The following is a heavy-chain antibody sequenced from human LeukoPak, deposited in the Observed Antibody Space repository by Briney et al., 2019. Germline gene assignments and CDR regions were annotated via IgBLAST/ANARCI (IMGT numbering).Heavy chain of an antibody. CDR2: IIPILGIA. CDR3: ARDSSSWYNWFDP. V-gene: IGHV1-69*04. J-gene: IGHJ5*02. Sequence: SAVQVSCKASGGSFSSYTILWVRQAPGQGLEWMGRIIPILGIANYAQKFQGRVTITADKSTSTAYMELSSLRSEDTAVYYCARDSSSWYNWFDPWGQGTLVTVSS. CDR1: GGSFSSYT. D-gene: IGHD6-13*01.